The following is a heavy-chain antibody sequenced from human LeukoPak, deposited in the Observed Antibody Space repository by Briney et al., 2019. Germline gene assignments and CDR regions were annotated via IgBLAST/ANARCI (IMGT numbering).Heavy chain of an antibody. CDR3: ARGGLHSDV. Sequence: PSETLSLTCTVSGGSISSSSYYWGWIRQPPGKGLEWIGSIYYSGSTYYNPSLKSRVTISVDTSKNQFSLKLSSVTAADTAVYYCARGGLHSDVWGQGTTVTVSS. J-gene: IGHJ6*02. CDR2: IYYSGST. V-gene: IGHV4-39*07. CDR1: GGSISSSSYY.